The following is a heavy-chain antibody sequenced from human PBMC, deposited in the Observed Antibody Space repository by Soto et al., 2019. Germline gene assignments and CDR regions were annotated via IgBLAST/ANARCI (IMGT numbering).Heavy chain of an antibody. D-gene: IGHD2-15*01. J-gene: IGHJ6*02. V-gene: IGHV1-2*02. Sequence: ASVKVSCKASGYTFTGYYMHWVRQAPGQGLEWMGWINPNSGGTNYAQKFQGRVTITADESTSTAYMELSSLRSEDTAVYYCARGDIVVVVATYYYGMDVWGQGTTVTVSS. CDR2: INPNSGGT. CDR3: ARGDIVVVVATYYYGMDV. CDR1: GYTFTGYY.